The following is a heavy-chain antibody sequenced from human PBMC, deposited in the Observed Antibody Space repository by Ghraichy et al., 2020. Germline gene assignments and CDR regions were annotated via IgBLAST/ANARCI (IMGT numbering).Heavy chain of an antibody. CDR2: IWYDGSNE. CDR3: ARGEYSSSWPTLDH. V-gene: IGHV3-33*01. J-gene: IGHJ4*02. CDR1: GFIFSSYG. D-gene: IGHD6-13*01. Sequence: LSLTCAASGFIFSSYGMHWVRQVPGKGLEWVANIWYDGSNEDYADAVKGRFTISKDNTKNTVHLQMDSLTAEDTAVYYCARGEYSSSWPTLDHCGQGTLFTLSS.